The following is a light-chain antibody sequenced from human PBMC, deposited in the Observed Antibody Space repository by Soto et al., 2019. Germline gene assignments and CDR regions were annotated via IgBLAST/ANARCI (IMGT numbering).Light chain of an antibody. Sequence: QSALTQPASVSGSPGQSITISCTGTSSDVGSYNLVSWYQQHPGKAPKLMIYEGSKRPSGVSNRFSGSKSGNTASPTISGLQAEDEADYYCCSYADSSTWVFGGGTKLTVL. V-gene: IGLV2-23*01. CDR1: SSDVGSYNL. CDR3: CSYADSSTWV. CDR2: EGS. J-gene: IGLJ3*02.